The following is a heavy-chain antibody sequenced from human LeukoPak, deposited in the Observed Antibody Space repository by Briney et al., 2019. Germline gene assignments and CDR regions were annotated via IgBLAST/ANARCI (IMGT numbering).Heavy chain of an antibody. D-gene: IGHD6-13*01. CDR3: ASGSPSR. CDR2: INSDGSNT. CDR1: GFTFSSYW. V-gene: IGHV3-74*01. J-gene: IGHJ4*02. Sequence: GGSLRLSCAASGFTFSSYWMHWVRQAPGKGLVWVSCINSDGSNTNYADSVKGRFTISRDNAKNTLYLQMNSLRAEDTAVYYCASGSPSRWGQGTLVTVAS.